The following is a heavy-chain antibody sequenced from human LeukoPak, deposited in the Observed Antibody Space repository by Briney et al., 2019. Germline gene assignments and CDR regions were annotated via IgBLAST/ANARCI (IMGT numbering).Heavy chain of an antibody. J-gene: IGHJ4*02. V-gene: IGHV3-30*02. CDR2: IRSDGSNK. CDR1: GFTFSSYG. Sequence: PGGSLRLSCAASGFTFSSYGMHWVRQAPGKGLEWVAFIRSDGSNKYYADSAKGRFTISRENSKLYLQMNSLRAEDTAVYYCAKKGYSNGWRDSYYFDCWGQGTLVTVSS. D-gene: IGHD6-19*01. CDR3: AKKGYSNGWRDSYYFDC.